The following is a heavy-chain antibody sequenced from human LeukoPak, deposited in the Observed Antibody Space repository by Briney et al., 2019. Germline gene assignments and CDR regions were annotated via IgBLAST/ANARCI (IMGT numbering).Heavy chain of an antibody. Sequence: GGSLRLSCAASGFTFISYSMNWVRQAPGKGLEWVSSISSSSSYIYYADSVKGRFTIPRDNSKNSLYLQMNSLRAEDTALYYCAKDESRYSYGVDYWGQGTLVTVSS. CDR2: ISSSSSYI. CDR3: AKDESRYSYGVDY. J-gene: IGHJ4*02. V-gene: IGHV3-21*04. CDR1: GFTFISYS. D-gene: IGHD5-18*01.